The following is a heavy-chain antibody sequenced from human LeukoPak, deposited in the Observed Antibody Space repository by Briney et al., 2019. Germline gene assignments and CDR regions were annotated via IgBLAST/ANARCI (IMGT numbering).Heavy chain of an antibody. V-gene: IGHV3-21*01. CDR1: GFTFSSYS. D-gene: IGHD2-8*01. J-gene: IGHJ6*02. CDR3: ARGRGYCTNGVCYYYGMDV. CDR2: IRSSSSYI. Sequence: GGSLRLSCAASGFTFSSYSMNWVRQAPGKGLEWVSSIRSSSSYIYYADSVKGRFTISRDNAKNSLYLQMNSLRAEDTAVYYCARGRGYCTNGVCYYYGMDVWGQGTTVTVSS.